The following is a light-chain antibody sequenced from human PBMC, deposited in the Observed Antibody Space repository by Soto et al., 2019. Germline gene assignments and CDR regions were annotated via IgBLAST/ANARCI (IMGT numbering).Light chain of an antibody. Sequence: QSALAQPASVSGSRGQSITISCTGSSSDIASFNYVSWYQQYPGKAPKLLIYQVTSRASGVSHRFSGSKFGDTASLTISGLQPEDEAEYYCNSYSSSTFYVFGTGTKSPS. V-gene: IGLV2-14*01. CDR3: NSYSSSTFYV. CDR1: SSDIASFNY. CDR2: QVT. J-gene: IGLJ1*01.